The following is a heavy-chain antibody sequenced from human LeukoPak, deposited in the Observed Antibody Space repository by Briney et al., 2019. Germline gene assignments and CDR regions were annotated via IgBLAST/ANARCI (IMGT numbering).Heavy chain of an antibody. CDR1: GYTFTSYG. CDR2: ISAFNGNT. D-gene: IGHD3-9*01. Sequence: ASVKVSCKASGYTFTSYGISWVRQAPGQGLEWMGWISAFNGNTNYAQKLQGRVTITTDTSTSTAYMELRSLISDDTAVYYCARVWSYDILTGQLSGLHGFDPWGQGTLVTVSS. CDR3: ARVWSYDILTGQLSGLHGFDP. J-gene: IGHJ5*02. V-gene: IGHV1-18*01.